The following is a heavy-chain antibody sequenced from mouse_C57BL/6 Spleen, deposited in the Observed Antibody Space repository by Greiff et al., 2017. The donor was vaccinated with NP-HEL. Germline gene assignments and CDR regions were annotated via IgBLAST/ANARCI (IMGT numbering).Heavy chain of an antibody. Sequence: EVKVEESGGGLVKPGGSLKLSCAASGFTFSSYAMSWVRQTPEKRLEWVATISDGGSYTYYPDNVKGRFTISRDNAKNNLYLQMSHLKSEDTAMYYCARAYGSSMFDYWGQGTTLTVSS. CDR1: GFTFSSYA. CDR3: ARAYGSSMFDY. D-gene: IGHD1-1*01. J-gene: IGHJ2*01. CDR2: ISDGGSYT. V-gene: IGHV5-4*03.